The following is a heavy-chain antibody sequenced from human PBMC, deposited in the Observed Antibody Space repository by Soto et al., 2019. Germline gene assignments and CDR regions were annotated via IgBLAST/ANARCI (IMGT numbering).Heavy chain of an antibody. D-gene: IGHD3-3*01. V-gene: IGHV3-23*01. J-gene: IGHJ6*03. CDR3: AKRQITIFGVVYVPGYYYMDV. CDR2: ISGSGGST. Sequence: GGSLRLSCAASGFTFSSYAMSWVRQAPGKGLEWVSAISGSGGSTYYADSVKGRFTISRDNSKNTLYLQMNSLRAEDTAVYYCAKRQITIFGVVYVPGYYYMDVWGKGTTVTVSS. CDR1: GFTFSSYA.